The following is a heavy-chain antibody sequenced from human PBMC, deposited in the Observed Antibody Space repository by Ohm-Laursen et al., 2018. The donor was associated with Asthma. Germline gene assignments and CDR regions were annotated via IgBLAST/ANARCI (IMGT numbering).Heavy chain of an antibody. D-gene: IGHD1-14*01. CDR1: GFYFSSYS. Sequence: GSLRFSCTAPGFYFSSYSMHWVRQAPGKGPEWLAFITSGSDIIHYADSVEGRFTISRDNAKKSVYLQMKSLRVEDTAVYYCVRAPDYFSLFEYWGQGTLVTVSS. CDR3: VRAPDYFSLFEY. CDR2: ITSGSDII. J-gene: IGHJ4*02. V-gene: IGHV3-48*01.